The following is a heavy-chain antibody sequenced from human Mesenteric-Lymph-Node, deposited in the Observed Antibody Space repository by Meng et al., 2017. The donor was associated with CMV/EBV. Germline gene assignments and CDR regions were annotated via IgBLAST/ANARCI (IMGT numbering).Heavy chain of an antibody. V-gene: IGHV1-69*10. CDR1: GGTFDNYG. CDR3: TIDSKGIWSYGGGYYYGLDV. D-gene: IGHD3-10*01. CDR2: IIPLLDVE. J-gene: IGHJ6*02. Sequence: SVKVSCKASGGTFDNYGISWVRQAPGQGPEWMGGIIPLLDVENYAQKFQGRVAITADKSTSTAYMELNSLTSKDTAVYYCTIDSKGIWSYGGGYYYGLDVWGQGTSVTVSS.